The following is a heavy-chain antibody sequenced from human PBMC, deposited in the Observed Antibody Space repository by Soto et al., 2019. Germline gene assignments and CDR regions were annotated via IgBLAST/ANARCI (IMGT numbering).Heavy chain of an antibody. CDR2: IYPGDSDT. Sequence: GESLKISCKGSGYSFTSYWIGWVRQMPGKGLEWMGIIYPGDSDTRYSPSFQGQVTISADKSISTAYPQWSSLKASDTAMYYCARSRQILTFYYKGPAYNWFDPLRQATLVTVS. V-gene: IGHV5-51*01. D-gene: IGHD3-9*01. CDR3: ARSRQILTFYYKGPAYNWFDP. CDR1: GYSFTSYW. J-gene: IGHJ5*02.